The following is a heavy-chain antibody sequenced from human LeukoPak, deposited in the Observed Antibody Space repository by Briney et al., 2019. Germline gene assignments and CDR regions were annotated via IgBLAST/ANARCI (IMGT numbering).Heavy chain of an antibody. Sequence: GGSLKLSCAASGFDFSGFYMHWVRQASGRGLEWVGLIRSKPSSYTTVYAASVKGRFTISRDDSKNTAYLQMNSLKAEDTAVYYCIRQECSGGSCSYVDYWGQGTLVTVSS. V-gene: IGHV3-73*01. CDR1: GFDFSGFY. CDR3: IRQECSGGSCSYVDY. D-gene: IGHD2-15*01. J-gene: IGHJ4*02. CDR2: IRSKPSSYTT.